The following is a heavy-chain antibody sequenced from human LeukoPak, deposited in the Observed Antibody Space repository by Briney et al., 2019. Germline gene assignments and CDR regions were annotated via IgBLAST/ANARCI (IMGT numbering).Heavy chain of an antibody. Sequence: LSLTCAVYGGSFSGYYWSWIRQAPGKGLEWVSYISSSGSTIYYADSVKGRFTISRDNAKNSLYLQMNSLRAEDTAVYYCARASSSWYGSAYYFDYWGQGTLVTVSS. CDR3: ARASSSWYGSAYYFDY. CDR2: ISSSGSTI. CDR1: GGSFSGYY. D-gene: IGHD6-13*01. J-gene: IGHJ4*02. V-gene: IGHV3-11*01.